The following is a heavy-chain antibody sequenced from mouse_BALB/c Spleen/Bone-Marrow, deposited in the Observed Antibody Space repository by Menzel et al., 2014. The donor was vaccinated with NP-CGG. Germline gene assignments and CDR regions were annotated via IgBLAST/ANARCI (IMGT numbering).Heavy chain of an antibody. V-gene: IGHV4-1*02. CDR3: ARLNYYGNLFV. CDR2: INPDSSTI. D-gene: IGHD1-1*01. Sequence: EVKVEESGGGLVQPGGSLKLSCAASGFDFSRFWMSWVRQAPGKGLEWIGEINPDSSTINYTPSLKDKFIISRDNAKNTLYLLMSKVRSEDTALYYCARLNYYGNLFVWGAGTTVTVSS. J-gene: IGHJ1*01. CDR1: GFDFSRFW.